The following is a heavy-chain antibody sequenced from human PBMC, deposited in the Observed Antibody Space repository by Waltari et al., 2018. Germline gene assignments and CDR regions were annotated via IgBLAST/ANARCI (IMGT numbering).Heavy chain of an antibody. CDR1: DFTVRNSI. D-gene: IGHD2-2*01. CDR3: AREGGTSGYSGFVDY. J-gene: IGHJ4*02. Sequence: VASGGGVVQPGGSLRLSCATPDFTVRNSILHWVRQAPGKGLEWVSAMSYDGFSKYYADSVKGGFTIARDNSKNTVYLEINSLRPEDTAVYYCAREGGTSGYSGFVDYWGQGTQVTVSS. V-gene: IGHV3-30*01. CDR2: MSYDGFSK.